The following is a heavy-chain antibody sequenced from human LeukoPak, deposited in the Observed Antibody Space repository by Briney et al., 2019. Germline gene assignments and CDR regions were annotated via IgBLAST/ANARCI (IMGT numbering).Heavy chain of an antibody. CDR2: IWYDGSNK. CDR3: CGGSEYYMDV. CDR1: GFTFSSYG. J-gene: IGHJ6*03. D-gene: IGHD3-16*01. V-gene: IGHV3-33*01. Sequence: GGSLRLSCAASGFTFSSYGMHWVRQAPGKGLEWVAVIWYDGSNKYYADSVKGRFTISRDNSKNTLYLQMNSLRAEDTAVYCCCGGSEYYMDVWGKGTTVTVSS.